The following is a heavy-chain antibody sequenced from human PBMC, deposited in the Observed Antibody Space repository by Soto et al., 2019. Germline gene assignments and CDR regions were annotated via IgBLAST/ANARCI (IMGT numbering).Heavy chain of an antibody. CDR3: VQTTGWPGFDF. D-gene: IGHD6-19*01. V-gene: IGHV3-53*01. CDR2: IYGGGTT. J-gene: IGHJ4*02. CDR1: GFAVSSKY. Sequence: EVQLVESGGGLIQPGGSLRLSCAASGFAVSSKYMTWVRQAPGKGLEWVSVIYGGGTTYYADSVKGRFTISRDTSKNTSCLQMNSLRAEDTAVYYCVQTTGWPGFDFWGQGTLVTVSS.